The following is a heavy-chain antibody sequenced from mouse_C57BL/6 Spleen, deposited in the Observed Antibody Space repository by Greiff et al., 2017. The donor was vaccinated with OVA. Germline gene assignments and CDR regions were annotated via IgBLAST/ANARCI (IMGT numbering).Heavy chain of an antibody. D-gene: IGHD1-1*02. CDR1: GYTFTDYE. CDR3: TRGGGKDAMDY. V-gene: IGHV1-15*01. Sequence: VKVVESGAELVRPGASVTLSCKASGYTFTDYEMHWVKQTPVHGLEWIGAIDPETGGTAYNQKFKGKAILTADKSSSTAYMELRSLTSEDSAVYYCTRGGGKDAMDYWGQGTSVTVSS. CDR2: IDPETGGT. J-gene: IGHJ4*01.